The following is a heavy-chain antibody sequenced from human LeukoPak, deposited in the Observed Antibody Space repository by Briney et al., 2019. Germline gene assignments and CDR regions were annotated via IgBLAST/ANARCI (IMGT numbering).Heavy chain of an antibody. CDR2: INHSGST. J-gene: IGHJ4*02. CDR3: ARWELLRGYY. V-gene: IGHV4-34*01. D-gene: IGHD1-26*01. Sequence: SETLSLTCAVYGGSFSGYYWSWIHQPPGKGLEWIGEINHSGSTNYNPSLKSRVTISVDTSKNQFSLKLSSVTAADTAVYYCARWELLRGYYWGQGTLVTVSS. CDR1: GGSFSGYY.